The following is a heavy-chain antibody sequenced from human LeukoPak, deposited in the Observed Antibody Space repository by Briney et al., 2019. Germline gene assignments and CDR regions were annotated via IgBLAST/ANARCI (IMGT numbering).Heavy chain of an antibody. Sequence: GGSLRLYCAASGFTFSTYAMSWVRQAPGKGLEGVSTISGSGGNTYYADSVKGRFTISRDNSTNTLNLQMNRLRAEDTAVYYCAKDEVLGATSDCWGQGNLVTVSS. CDR3: AKDEVLGATSDC. J-gene: IGHJ4*02. CDR1: GFTFSTYA. V-gene: IGHV3-23*01. D-gene: IGHD1-26*01. CDR2: ISGSGGNT.